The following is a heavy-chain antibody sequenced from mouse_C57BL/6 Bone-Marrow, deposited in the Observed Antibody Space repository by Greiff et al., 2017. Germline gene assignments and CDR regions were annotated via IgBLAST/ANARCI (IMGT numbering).Heavy chain of an antibody. J-gene: IGHJ4*01. Sequence: EVTLVESGGGLVKPGGSLKLSCAASGFTFSSYAMSWVRQTPEKRLEWVATISDGGSYTYYPDNVKGRFTISRDNAKNNLYRQMSHLKSEDTAMYYCARVDYKYYYAMDYWGQGTSVTVSS. CDR2: ISDGGSYT. CDR1: GFTFSSYA. CDR3: ARVDYKYYYAMDY. V-gene: IGHV5-4*03. D-gene: IGHD2-4*01.